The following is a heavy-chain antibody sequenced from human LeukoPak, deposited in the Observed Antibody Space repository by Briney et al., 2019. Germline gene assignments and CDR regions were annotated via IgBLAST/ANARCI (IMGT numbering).Heavy chain of an antibody. CDR1: GGSISSYY. J-gene: IGHJ5*02. CDR3: AGVRGIAAAGTHWFDP. V-gene: IGHV4-59*01. D-gene: IGHD6-13*01. Sequence: SETLSLTCTVSGGSISSYYWSWIRQPPGKGLEWIGYIYYSGSTNYNPSLKSRVTISVDTSKNQFSLKLSSVTAADTAVYYCAGVRGIAAAGTHWFDPWGQGTLVTVSS. CDR2: IYYSGST.